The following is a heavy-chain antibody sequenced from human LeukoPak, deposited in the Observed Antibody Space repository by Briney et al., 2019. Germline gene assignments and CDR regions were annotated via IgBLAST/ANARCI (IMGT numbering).Heavy chain of an antibody. V-gene: IGHV3-30*18. Sequence: AGGSLRLSCAASGFTFSSYDMRWVRQAPGKGLEWVAVISYDGSNKNYADSVKGRFTISRDNSKNTVDLQMNSLRAEDTAVYYCAKDYSSSWPVNYYYYYGMDVWGQGTTVTVSS. J-gene: IGHJ6*02. CDR1: GFTFSSYD. CDR2: ISYDGSNK. CDR3: AKDYSSSWPVNYYYYYGMDV. D-gene: IGHD6-13*01.